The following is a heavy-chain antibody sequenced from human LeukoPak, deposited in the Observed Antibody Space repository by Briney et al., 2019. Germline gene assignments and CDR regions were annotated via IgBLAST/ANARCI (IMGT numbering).Heavy chain of an antibody. CDR1: EYTFTDYY. V-gene: IGHV1-2*02. CDR2: INPNSGAT. D-gene: IGHD3-22*01. J-gene: IGHJ3*02. CDR3: ARGGLQVVGYFPIDAFDI. Sequence: VKVSCKASEYTFTDYYIHWVRQAPGQGLEWMGWINPNSGATNYAQQFQGRVTMTRDTSISTAYMELSRLRSDDTAVYYCARGGLQVVGYFPIDAFDIWGQGTMVTVSS.